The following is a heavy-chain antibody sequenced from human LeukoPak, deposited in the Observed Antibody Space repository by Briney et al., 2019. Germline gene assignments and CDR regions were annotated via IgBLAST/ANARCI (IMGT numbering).Heavy chain of an antibody. V-gene: IGHV3-23*01. CDR3: ARPHRSGLNDAFDM. J-gene: IGHJ3*02. CDR1: GFTFSNYA. CDR2: ISGSGGGT. Sequence: GGSLRLSCAASGFTFSNYAMTWVRQAPGKGLECVSIISGSGGGTYYADSVKGRFTISRDNSKNTLYLQMNNLRVEDTAIYYCARPHRSGLNDAFDMWGQGTMVTVSS. D-gene: IGHD3-22*01.